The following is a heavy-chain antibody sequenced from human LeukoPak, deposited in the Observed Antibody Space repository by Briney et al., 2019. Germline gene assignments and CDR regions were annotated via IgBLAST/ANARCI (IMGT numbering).Heavy chain of an antibody. CDR2: IYYSGTT. Sequence: SQTLSLTCTVSGGSISSGDHYWRWIRQPPGKGLEWIGYIYYSGTTYYNPPLRSRVSISVDTSKNQFSLKLTSVTAADTAVYYCAREGPVTTVNHIDYWGQGTLVTVSS. CDR1: GGSISSGDHY. D-gene: IGHD4-17*01. CDR3: AREGPVTTVNHIDY. J-gene: IGHJ4*02. V-gene: IGHV4-30-4*01.